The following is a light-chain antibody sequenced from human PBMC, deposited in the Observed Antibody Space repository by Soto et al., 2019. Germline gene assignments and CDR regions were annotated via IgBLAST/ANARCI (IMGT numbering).Light chain of an antibody. J-gene: IGKJ1*01. CDR3: QQRSNWLPET. V-gene: IGKV3-11*01. CDR1: QSVSNNY. CDR2: DAS. Sequence: EIVLTQSPGTLSLSPGERATLSCRASQSVSNNYLAWYQQKPGQAPRLLIYDASNRATGIPARFSGSGSGTDFTLTISSLEPEDFAVYYCQQRSNWLPETFGQGTKVDIK.